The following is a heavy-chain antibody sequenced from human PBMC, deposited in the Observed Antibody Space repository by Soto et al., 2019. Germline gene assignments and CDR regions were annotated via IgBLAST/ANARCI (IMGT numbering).Heavy chain of an antibody. V-gene: IGHV3-48*01. D-gene: IGHD1-1*01. CDR3: VGEVGFQLIY. Sequence: GGSLRLSCAASGFTFSTHSMNWVRQAPEKGLEWISYITSTSVTMYADSVKGRFTISRDNAKNSLYLQMNSLRVEDTAVYFCVGEVGFQLIYWGQGTLVTVSS. CDR1: GFTFSTHS. CDR2: ITSTSVTM. J-gene: IGHJ4*02.